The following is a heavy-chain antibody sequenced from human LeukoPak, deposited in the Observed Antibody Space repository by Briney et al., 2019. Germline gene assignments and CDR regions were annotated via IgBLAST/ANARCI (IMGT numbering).Heavy chain of an antibody. CDR2: IYSGGST. Sequence: GGSLRPSCAASGFTFSNYGMHWVRQAPGKGLEWVSVIYSGGSTYYADSVKGRFTISRHNSKNTLYLQMNSLRAEDTAVYYCARDRATMVRGVSYYFDYWGQGTLVTVSS. CDR1: GFTFSNYG. D-gene: IGHD3-10*01. J-gene: IGHJ4*02. CDR3: ARDRATMVRGVSYYFDY. V-gene: IGHV3-53*04.